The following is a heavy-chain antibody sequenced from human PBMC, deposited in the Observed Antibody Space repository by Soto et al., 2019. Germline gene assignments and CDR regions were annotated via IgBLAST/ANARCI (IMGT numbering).Heavy chain of an antibody. CDR2: IYPGDSDT. D-gene: IGHD3-10*01. J-gene: IGHJ4*02. CDR1: GYSFTSYW. Sequence: GESLKISCKGSGYSFTSYWIGWVRQMPGKGLEWMGIIYPGDSDTRYSPSFQGQVTISADKSISTAYLQWSSLKASDTAMYYCARHSRRSSITMVRGVTVWGQGTLVTVSS. CDR3: ARHSRRSSITMVRGVTV. V-gene: IGHV5-51*01.